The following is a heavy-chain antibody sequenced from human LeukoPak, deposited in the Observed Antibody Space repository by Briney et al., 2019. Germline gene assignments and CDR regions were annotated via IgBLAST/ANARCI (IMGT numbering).Heavy chain of an antibody. CDR3: TTDDYYDSSGYYPGFDY. Sequence: GGSLRLSCAASGFTFSNAWMSWVRQAPGKGLEWVGRIKSKTDGGTTDYAAPVKGRFTISRDDSKNTLYLQTNSLKTEDTAVYYCTTDDYYDSSGYYPGFDYWDQGTLVTVSS. J-gene: IGHJ4*02. D-gene: IGHD3-22*01. CDR1: GFTFSNAW. CDR2: IKSKTDGGTT. V-gene: IGHV3-15*01.